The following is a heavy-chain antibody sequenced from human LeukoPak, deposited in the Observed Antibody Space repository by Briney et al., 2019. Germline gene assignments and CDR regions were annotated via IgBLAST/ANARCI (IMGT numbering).Heavy chain of an antibody. Sequence: PGRSLGLSCAASGFTFSSYGMHWVRQAPGKGLEWVAVISYDGSNKYYADSVKGRFTISRDNSKNTLYLQMNSLRAEDTAVYYCAKDEGYSYGLNYYYYYYGMDVWGQGTTVTVSS. J-gene: IGHJ6*02. D-gene: IGHD5-18*01. CDR3: AKDEGYSYGLNYYYYYYGMDV. CDR2: ISYDGSNK. CDR1: GFTFSSYG. V-gene: IGHV3-30*18.